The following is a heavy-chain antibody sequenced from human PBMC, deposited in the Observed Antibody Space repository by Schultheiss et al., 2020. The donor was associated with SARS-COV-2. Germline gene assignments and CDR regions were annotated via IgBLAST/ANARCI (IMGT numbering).Heavy chain of an antibody. D-gene: IGHD3-22*01. J-gene: IGHJ4*02. V-gene: IGHV1-18*01. CDR3: ARENYDSSGSLCFDY. Sequence: ASVKVSCKASGYTFTSYGISWVRQAPGQGLEWMGWISAYNGNTNYSQKLQGRVTMTTDTSTSTVYMELSSLRSEDTAVYYCARENYDSSGSLCFDYWGQGTLVTVSS. CDR2: ISAYNGNT. CDR1: GYTFTSYG.